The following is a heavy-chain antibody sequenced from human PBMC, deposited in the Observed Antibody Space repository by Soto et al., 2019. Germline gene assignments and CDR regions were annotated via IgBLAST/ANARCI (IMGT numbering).Heavy chain of an antibody. CDR2: ISGYNGHP. Sequence: QVQLVQSGAEVKRPGASVKVSCKASGYSFTSYGISWVRQAPGQGLEWMGSISGYNGHPTYAQKVQDRVTMTTDTSTITAYMELRSLRSDDTAVYYCARRVYDDLYYMDVWGKGTTVTVSS. J-gene: IGHJ6*03. V-gene: IGHV1-18*01. CDR3: ARRVYDDLYYMDV. CDR1: GYSFTSYG. D-gene: IGHD3-3*01.